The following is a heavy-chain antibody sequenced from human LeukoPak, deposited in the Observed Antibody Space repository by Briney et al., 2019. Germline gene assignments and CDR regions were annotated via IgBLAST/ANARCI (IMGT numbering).Heavy chain of an antibody. Sequence: GASVKVSCKASGYTFTSYYMHWVRQAPGQGLEWMGIINPSGGSTSYAQKFQGRVTMTRDMSTNTVYMELSSLRSDDTAVYYCARDGISRYGAFDIWGHGTMITVSS. CDR3: ARDGISRYGAFDI. D-gene: IGHD5-18*01. CDR1: GYTFTSYY. J-gene: IGHJ3*02. V-gene: IGHV1-46*01. CDR2: INPSGGST.